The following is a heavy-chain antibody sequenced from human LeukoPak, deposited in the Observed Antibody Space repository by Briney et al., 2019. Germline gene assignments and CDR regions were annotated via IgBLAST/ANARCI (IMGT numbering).Heavy chain of an antibody. CDR1: GFTFSNYA. CDR3: ARGPDYDFWGGYSTYYYYYGMDV. CDR2: ISGGGDNT. Sequence: GGSLRLSCAASGFTFSNYAMSWARQSLGKGLEWVSGISGGGDNTHYADSVKGRFTISRDNSKNTLYLQMHSLRAEDTAVYYCARGPDYDFWGGYSTYYYYYGMDVWGQGTTVTVSS. J-gene: IGHJ6*02. D-gene: IGHD3-3*01. V-gene: IGHV3-23*01.